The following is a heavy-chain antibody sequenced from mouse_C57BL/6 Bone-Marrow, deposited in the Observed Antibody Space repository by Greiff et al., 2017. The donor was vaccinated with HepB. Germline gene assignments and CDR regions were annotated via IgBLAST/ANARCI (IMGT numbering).Heavy chain of an antibody. V-gene: IGHV5-16*01. J-gene: IGHJ2*01. CDR3: ARERGYYFDY. Sequence: EVQWVESEGGLVQPGSSMKLSCTASGFTFSDYYMAWVRQVPEKGLEWVANINYDGSSTYYLDSLKSRFIISRDNAKNILYLQMSSLKSEDTATYYCARERGYYFDYWGQGTTLTVSS. CDR2: INYDGSST. CDR1: GFTFSDYY.